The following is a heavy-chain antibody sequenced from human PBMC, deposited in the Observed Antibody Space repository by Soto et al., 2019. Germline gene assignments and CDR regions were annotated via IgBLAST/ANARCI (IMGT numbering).Heavy chain of an antibody. CDR1: GGSISSYY. J-gene: IGHJ6*03. CDR2: IYYSGST. V-gene: IGHV4-59*01. CDR3: ARDKRGGDYSNYRASYYYYLDV. Sequence: SETLSLTCTVSGGSISSYYWSWIRQPPGRGLEWIGYIYYSGSTNYNPSLKSRVTISVDTSKNQFSLKLSSVTAADTAVYYCARDKRGGDYSNYRASYYYYLDVWGKGTTVTVSS. D-gene: IGHD4-4*01.